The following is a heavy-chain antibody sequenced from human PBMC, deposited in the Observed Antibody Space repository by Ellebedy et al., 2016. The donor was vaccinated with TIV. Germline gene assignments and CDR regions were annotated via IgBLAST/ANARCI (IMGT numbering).Heavy chain of an antibody. CDR2: INQDGSQR. D-gene: IGHD1-26*01. CDR1: RFSFRSYW. V-gene: IGHV3-7*01. J-gene: IGHJ3*02. CDR3: ATDGSYGDYLSPTHAFEI. Sequence: GGSLRLSCAASRFSFRSYWMSWVRQAPGKGLEWVANINQDGSQRYYVDSVKGRFTISRDIAKNSLYLQMNSLRADDAAMYYCATDGSYGDYLSPTHAFEIWGQGTMLIVSS.